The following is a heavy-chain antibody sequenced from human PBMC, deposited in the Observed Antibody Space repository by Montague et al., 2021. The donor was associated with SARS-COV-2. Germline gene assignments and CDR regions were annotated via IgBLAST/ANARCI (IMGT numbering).Heavy chain of an antibody. J-gene: IGHJ6*02. D-gene: IGHD3-10*01. CDR3: ARVPYRLGVVPRYYGMDV. CDR2: INHSGST. CDR1: GGSFSGYY. Sequence: SETLSLTCAVYGGSFSGYYWSWIRQPPGKGLEWIGEINHSGSTSYNPSLKSRVTISVDTSKNQFSLKLSSATAADTAVYYCARVPYRLGVVPRYYGMDVWGQGTTVTVSS. V-gene: IGHV4-34*01.